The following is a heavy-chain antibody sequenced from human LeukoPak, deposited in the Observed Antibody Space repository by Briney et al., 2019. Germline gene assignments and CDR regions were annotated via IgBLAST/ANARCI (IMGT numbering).Heavy chain of an antibody. J-gene: IGHJ4*02. CDR3: AKDLPGFGELPPVYYFDY. V-gene: IGHV3-23*01. CDR2: ISGSGGST. Sequence: GGSLRLSCAASGFTFSSYAMSWVRQAPGKGLEWVSAISGSGGSTYYADSVKGRFTISRDNSKNTLYLQMNSLRAEDTAVYYCAKDLPGFGELPPVYYFDYWGQGTLVTVSS. CDR1: GFTFSSYA. D-gene: IGHD3-10*01.